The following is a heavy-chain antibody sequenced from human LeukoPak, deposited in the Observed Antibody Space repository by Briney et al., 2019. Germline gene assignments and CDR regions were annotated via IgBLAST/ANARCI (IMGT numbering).Heavy chain of an antibody. CDR3: ARINWNAPFYY. J-gene: IGHJ4*02. D-gene: IGHD1-1*01. Sequence: GGSLRLSCAASGYTFSSYSMNWVRRAPGKGLEWVSSISSSSSYIYFAHSVKGRFTISRDNAKNSLYLQMNSLRAEDTAVYYCARINWNAPFYYWGEGTLVTVSS. V-gene: IGHV3-21*01. CDR2: ISSSSSYI. CDR1: GYTFSSYS.